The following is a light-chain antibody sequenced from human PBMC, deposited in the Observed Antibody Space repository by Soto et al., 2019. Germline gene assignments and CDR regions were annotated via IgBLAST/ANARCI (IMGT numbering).Light chain of an antibody. J-gene: IGLJ1*01. Sequence: QSALTQPASVSGSPGQSITISCTGTSSDVGGYNYVSWYQQHPGKAPKFMIYDVSNRPSGVSNRFSGSKSGNTASLTISGLQAGDEADYYCSSYTCSRTLYVFGTGTKLNVL. CDR2: DVS. CDR3: SSYTCSRTLYV. CDR1: SSDVGGYNY. V-gene: IGLV2-14*01.